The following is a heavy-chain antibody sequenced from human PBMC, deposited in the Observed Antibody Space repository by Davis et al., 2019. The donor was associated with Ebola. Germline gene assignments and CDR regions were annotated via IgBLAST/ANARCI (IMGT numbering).Heavy chain of an antibody. J-gene: IGHJ3*02. CDR2: IRTVSTASI. CDR1: GFTFSSYD. CDR3: ARDRSGGAFDI. V-gene: IGHV3-48*02. Sequence: GESLKIPCAASGFTFSSYDMNWVRQAPGQGLEWVSFIRTVSTASIHYADSVKGRFTASRDNAKNSLYLKMNGLRDEDTAVYYGARDRSGGAFDIWGQGTMGTVSS. D-gene: IGHD1-26*01.